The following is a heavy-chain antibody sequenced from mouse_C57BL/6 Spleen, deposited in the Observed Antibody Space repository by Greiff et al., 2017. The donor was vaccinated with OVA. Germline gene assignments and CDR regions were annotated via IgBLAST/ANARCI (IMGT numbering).Heavy chain of an antibody. CDR1: GYAFSSYW. CDR3: APYYSNHGWFAY. J-gene: IGHJ3*01. V-gene: IGHV1-80*01. D-gene: IGHD2-5*01. Sequence: QVQLKESGAELVKPGASVKISCKASGYAFSSYWMNWVKQRPGKGLEWIGQIYPGDGDTNYNGKFKGKATLTADKSSSTAYMQLSSLTSEDSAVYFCAPYYSNHGWFAYWGQGTLVTVSA. CDR2: IYPGDGDT.